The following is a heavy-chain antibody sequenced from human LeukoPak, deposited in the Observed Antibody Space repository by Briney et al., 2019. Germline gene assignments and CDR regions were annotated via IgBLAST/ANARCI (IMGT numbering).Heavy chain of an antibody. Sequence: SVKVSCKASGGTFSSYAISWVRQAPGQGLEWMARIIPIFGTSDYAQKFQGRVTITTDESTSTAFMELSGLRSEDTAVYYCTKDHEGYFDYWGQGSPVTVSS. CDR1: GGTFSSYA. CDR3: TKDHEGYFDY. V-gene: IGHV1-69*05. J-gene: IGHJ4*02. CDR2: IIPIFGTS.